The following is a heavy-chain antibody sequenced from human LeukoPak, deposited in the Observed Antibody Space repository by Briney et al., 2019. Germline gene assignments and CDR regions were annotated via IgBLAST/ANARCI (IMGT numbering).Heavy chain of an antibody. Sequence: GGSLRLSCAASGFTFSNFWMHWVRQAPGKGLVWVSRINTDGSVTRYADSVKGRFTISRDNAKNTLYLQMNSLRAEDTAVYYCARDRSPVGDFIGDYWGQGTLVTVSS. CDR1: GFTFSNFW. V-gene: IGHV3-74*01. D-gene: IGHD2-21*02. CDR3: ARDRSPVGDFIGDY. CDR2: INTDGSVT. J-gene: IGHJ4*02.